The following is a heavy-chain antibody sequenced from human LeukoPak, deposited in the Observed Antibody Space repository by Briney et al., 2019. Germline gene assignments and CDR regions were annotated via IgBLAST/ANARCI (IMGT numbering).Heavy chain of an antibody. J-gene: IGHJ4*02. CDR1: GFTFSSYA. Sequence: GGSLRLSCADSGFTFSSYAMTWVRQAPGKGLEWVSAITNSGGSPYYADSVKRRFTISRDNSKNTLYLQMNSLRAEDTAVYYCTKRDNWNAYWGQGTLVTVSS. CDR3: TKRDNWNAY. CDR2: ITNSGGSP. D-gene: IGHD1-20*01. V-gene: IGHV3-23*01.